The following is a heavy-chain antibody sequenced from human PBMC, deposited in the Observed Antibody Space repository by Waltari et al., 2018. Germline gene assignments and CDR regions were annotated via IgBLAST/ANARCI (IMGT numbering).Heavy chain of an antibody. D-gene: IGHD7-27*01. V-gene: IGHV3-7*01. CDR3: ARGNWAPFDY. J-gene: IGHJ4*02. CDR2: IKQDGSEK. CDR1: GLTFSSYW. Sequence: EVQLVESGGGLVQPGGSLRLSCAASGLTFSSYWMTWVRQGPGKGLERVAIIKQDGSEKHYVDSVKGRFTISRDNAKNSLYLQMNSLRVEDTAIYYCARGNWAPFDYWGQGTLVTVSS.